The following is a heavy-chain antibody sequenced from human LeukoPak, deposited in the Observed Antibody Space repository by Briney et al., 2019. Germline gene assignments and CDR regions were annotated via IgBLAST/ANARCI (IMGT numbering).Heavy chain of an antibody. V-gene: IGHV3-74*01. CDR3: ARDARKAAVGATDY. Sequence: GGSLRLSCAASGFTFSSYWMHWVRHAPGKGLVWVSRINSDGSSTNYADSVKGRFTVSRDNAKNSLYLQMNSLRAEDTAVYYCARDARKAAVGATDYWGQGTLVTVSS. CDR1: GFTFSSYW. D-gene: IGHD1-26*01. CDR2: INSDGSST. J-gene: IGHJ4*02.